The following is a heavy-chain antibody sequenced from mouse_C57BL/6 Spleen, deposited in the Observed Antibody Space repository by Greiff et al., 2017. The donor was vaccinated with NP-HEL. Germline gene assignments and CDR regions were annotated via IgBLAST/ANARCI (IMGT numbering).Heavy chain of an antibody. V-gene: IGHV1-26*01. J-gene: IGHJ4*01. CDR2: INPNNGGT. Sequence: EVQLQQSGPELVKPGASVKISCKASGYTFTDYYMNWVKQSPGKSLEWIGDINPNNGGTSYNQKFKGKATLTVDKSSSTADMELRSLTSEDSAVYYCSRNAVVAFYDYAMDYWGQGTSVTVSS. CDR1: GYTFTDYY. D-gene: IGHD1-1*01. CDR3: SRNAVVAFYDYAMDY.